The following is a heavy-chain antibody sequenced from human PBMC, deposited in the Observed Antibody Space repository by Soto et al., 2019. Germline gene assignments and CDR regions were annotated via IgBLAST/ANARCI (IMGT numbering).Heavy chain of an antibody. CDR3: ARDRGYFDILPGCYSLDC. CDR2: IWYHENNT. V-gene: IGHV3-33*01. J-gene: IGHJ4*02. D-gene: IGHD3-9*01. Sequence: PGGSLRLSCTASGFTFSNYGMHWVRQAPGKGLEWVAVIWYHENNTYYSDSVKDRFTISRDNSKNMLSLQMTSLRAEDTAVYYCARDRGYFDILPGCYSLDCWGQGALVTVSS. CDR1: GFTFSNYG.